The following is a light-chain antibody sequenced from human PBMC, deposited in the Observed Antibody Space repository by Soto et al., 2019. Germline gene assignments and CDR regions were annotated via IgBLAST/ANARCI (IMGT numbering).Light chain of an antibody. V-gene: IGLV2-8*01. J-gene: IGLJ1*01. CDR3: SSYAGSNNYV. CDR1: SSDVGGYAY. Sequence: QSALTQPPSASGSPGQSVTISCTGTSSDVGGYAYVSWFQQHPGKAPKLMIYEVNKRPSGVPDRFSASKSGNTASLTVSGLQTEDEADYYCSSYAGSNNYVFGTGTKLTVL. CDR2: EVN.